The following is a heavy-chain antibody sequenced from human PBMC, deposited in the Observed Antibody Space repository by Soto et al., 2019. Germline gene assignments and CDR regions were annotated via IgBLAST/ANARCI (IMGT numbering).Heavy chain of an antibody. CDR2: IYYSGST. V-gene: IGHV4-59*08. D-gene: IGHD5-12*01. CDR3: ARVRVEGMATIFLPQFDY. CDR1: GGSISSYY. J-gene: IGHJ4*02. Sequence: PSETLSLTCTVSGGSISSYYWSWIRQPPGKGLEWIGYIYYSGSTNYNPSLKSRVTISVDTSKNQFSLKLSSVAAADTAVYYCARVRVEGMATIFLPQFDYWGQGTLVTVSS.